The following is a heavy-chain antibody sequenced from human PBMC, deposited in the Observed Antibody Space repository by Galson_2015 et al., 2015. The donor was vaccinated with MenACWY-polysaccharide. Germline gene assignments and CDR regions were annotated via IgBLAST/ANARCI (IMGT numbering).Heavy chain of an antibody. V-gene: IGHV3-23*01. CDR1: GFTFSSYA. D-gene: IGHD3-10*01. Sequence: SLRLSCAASGFTFSSYAMSWVRQAPGKGLEWVSGIGGSGGSTYYADSVKGRFTISRDTSKNTLYLQMNSLRAEDTAVYYCAKELGRGSGTFHYYYAMDVWGQGTTVTVSS. CDR3: AKELGRGSGTFHYYYAMDV. CDR2: IGGSGGST. J-gene: IGHJ6*02.